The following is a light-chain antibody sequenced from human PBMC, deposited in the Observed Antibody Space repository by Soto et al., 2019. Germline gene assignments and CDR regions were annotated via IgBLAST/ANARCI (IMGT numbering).Light chain of an antibody. J-gene: IGKJ1*01. CDR2: GAS. CDR3: QHHNSYSQT. CDR1: QSIRYY. Sequence: DIELTQSLPTLSASVGDRVTNTCRASQSIRYYLAWYQQMPGKAPKLLIYGASSLQSVVPSRFSGSGSGTEFTLTISSLQPDDVATYFCQHHNSYSQTFGQGTKV. V-gene: IGKV1-5*01.